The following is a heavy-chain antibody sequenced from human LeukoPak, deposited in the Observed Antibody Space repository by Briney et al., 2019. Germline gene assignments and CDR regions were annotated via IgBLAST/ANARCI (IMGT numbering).Heavy chain of an antibody. CDR3: ARSYSSSRGTFDY. J-gene: IGHJ4*02. CDR2: ITSSSSYI. V-gene: IGHV3-21*01. Sequence: GGSLRLSCAASGFTFSSYGMNWVRQAPGKGPEWVSSITSSSSYIYYADSVKGRFTISRDNAKNSLYLQMNSLRAEDTAVYYCARSYSSSRGTFDYWGQGTLSPSPQ. D-gene: IGHD6-6*01. CDR1: GFTFSSYG.